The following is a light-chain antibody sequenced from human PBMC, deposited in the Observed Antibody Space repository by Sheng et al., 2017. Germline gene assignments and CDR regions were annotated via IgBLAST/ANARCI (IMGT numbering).Light chain of an antibody. V-gene: IGKV3D-20*02. CDR1: RSVSNNY. J-gene: IGKJ5*01. Sequence: EIVLTQSPDTLSLSPGERATLSCRASRSVSNNYLVWYQQKPGQAPRLLIYDTSTRATGVPDRFSGSGSGTDFTLTISRVEPEDSAVYYCQQRYSWPPITFGQGTRLEIK. CDR2: DTS. CDR3: QQRYSWPPIT.